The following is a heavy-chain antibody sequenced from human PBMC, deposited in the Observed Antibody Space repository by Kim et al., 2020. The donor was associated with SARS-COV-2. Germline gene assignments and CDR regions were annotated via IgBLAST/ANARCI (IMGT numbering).Heavy chain of an antibody. Sequence: GGSLRLSCAASGFTFSSYGMHWVRQAPGKGLEWVAVISYDGSNKYYADSVKGRFTISRDNSKNTLYLQMNSLRAEDTAVYYCAKDPRFGVVISLYYYYYMDVWGKGTTVTVSS. J-gene: IGHJ6*03. CDR1: GFTFSSYG. V-gene: IGHV3-30*18. CDR2: ISYDGSNK. D-gene: IGHD3-3*01. CDR3: AKDPRFGVVISLYYYYYMDV.